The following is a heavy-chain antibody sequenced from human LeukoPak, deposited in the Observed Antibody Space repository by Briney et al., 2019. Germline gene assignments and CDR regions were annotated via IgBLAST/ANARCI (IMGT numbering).Heavy chain of an antibody. Sequence: ASVKVSCKASGYTFTGYYMHWVRQAPGQGLEWMGWINPNSGGTNYAQKFQGRVTMTRDTSISTAYMELSRLTSDDTAVYYCARDPPIGGADVFDIWGQGTMVTVSS. CDR1: GYTFTGYY. J-gene: IGHJ3*02. D-gene: IGHD3-10*01. CDR3: ARDPPIGGADVFDI. V-gene: IGHV1-2*02. CDR2: INPNSGGT.